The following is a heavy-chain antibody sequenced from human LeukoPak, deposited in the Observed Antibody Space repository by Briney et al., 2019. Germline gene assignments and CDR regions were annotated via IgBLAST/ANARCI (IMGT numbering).Heavy chain of an antibody. CDR1: GYTFTDYY. Sequence: ASVKVSCKASGYTFTDYYMHWVRQAPGQGLEWMGWINPNSGGTNYAQKFQGRVTMPRDTSLSTAYMELSRLRSDDTAVYYCARGVGRYCSSTSCYVRGDWFDPWGQGTLVTVSS. J-gene: IGHJ5*02. V-gene: IGHV1-2*02. CDR3: ARGVGRYCSSTSCYVRGDWFDP. D-gene: IGHD2-2*01. CDR2: INPNSGGT.